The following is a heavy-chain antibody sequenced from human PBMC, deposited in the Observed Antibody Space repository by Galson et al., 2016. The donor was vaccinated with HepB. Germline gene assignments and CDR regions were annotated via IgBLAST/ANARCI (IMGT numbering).Heavy chain of an antibody. V-gene: IGHV3-11*01. D-gene: IGHD6-25*01. CDR1: GFSFSDYY. CDR3: AKGGQRYFKH. Sequence: SLRLSCAASGFSFSDYYMSWIRQAPGKGLEWVSYISSSGKTTYYADSVKGRFTISRDNAKNSLHLQLNSLRADDTAVYYCAKGGQRYFKHWGQGTLVSVSS. J-gene: IGHJ1*01. CDR2: ISSSGKTT.